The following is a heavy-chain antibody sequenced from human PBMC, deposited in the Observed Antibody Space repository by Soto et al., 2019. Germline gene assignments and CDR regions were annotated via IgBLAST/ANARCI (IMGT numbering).Heavy chain of an antibody. CDR2: IIPIFGTA. D-gene: IGHD2-15*01. J-gene: IGHJ4*02. V-gene: IGHV1-69*01. CDR3: AQTLLRENSAHCSGGSCYPPLDY. Sequence: QVQLVQSGAEVKKPGSSVKVSCKASGGTFSSYAISWVRQAPGQGLEWMGGIIPIFGTANYAQKFQGRVTITADESTSTAYMELSSLRSEDTAVYYCAQTLLRENSAHCSGGSCYPPLDYWVQGTLVTVSS. CDR1: GGTFSSYA.